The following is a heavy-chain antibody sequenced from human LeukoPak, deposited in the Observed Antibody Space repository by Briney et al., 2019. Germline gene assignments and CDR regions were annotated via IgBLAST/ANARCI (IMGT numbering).Heavy chain of an antibody. CDR2: ISWNSGSI. D-gene: IGHD3-22*01. Sequence: PGGSLRLSCAASGFTFSSYSMNWVRQAPGKGLEWVSGISWNSGSIGYADSVKGRCTISGDNAKNSLYLQMNSLRAEDTALYYCAKDSSDYYDSSGYYQFDYWGQGTLVTVSS. J-gene: IGHJ4*02. CDR1: GFTFSSYS. V-gene: IGHV3-9*01. CDR3: AKDSSDYYDSSGYYQFDY.